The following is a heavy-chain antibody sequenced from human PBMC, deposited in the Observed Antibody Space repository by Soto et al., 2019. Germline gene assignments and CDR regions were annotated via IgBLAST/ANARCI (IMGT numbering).Heavy chain of an antibody. Sequence: PGGSLRLSCAASGFTFNIYALHWVRQAPGKGLEWVAVISFDGTKKYYSDSVKGRFTISRDNLKNTLYLQMSNLRVEDAALYFCAREDDYGYRYINYGLDAWGQGTTVTVSS. CDR3: AREDDYGYRYINYGLDA. CDR2: ISFDGTKK. CDR1: GFTFNIYA. D-gene: IGHD4-17*01. V-gene: IGHV3-30-3*01. J-gene: IGHJ6*02.